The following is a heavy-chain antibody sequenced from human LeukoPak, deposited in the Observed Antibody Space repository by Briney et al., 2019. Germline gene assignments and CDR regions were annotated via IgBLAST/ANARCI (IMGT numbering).Heavy chain of an antibody. J-gene: IGHJ3*02. CDR2: IYYSGST. CDR3: AGEYYEFWSGYSTANDAFDI. D-gene: IGHD3-3*01. V-gene: IGHV4-59*11. CDR1: GGSISSHY. Sequence: SETLSLTCTVSGGSISSHYWSWIRQPPGKGPEWIGYIYYSGSTNYNPSLKSRVTTSVDTSKNQFSLKLSSVTAADTAVYYCAGEYYEFWSGYSTANDAFDIWGQGTMVTVSS.